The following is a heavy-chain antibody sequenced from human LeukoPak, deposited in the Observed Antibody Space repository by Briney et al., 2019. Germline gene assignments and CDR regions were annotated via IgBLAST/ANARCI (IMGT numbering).Heavy chain of an antibody. D-gene: IGHD5-12*01. Sequence: GGSLTLSCATSGFTVTSSYLSWVRQAPGKELEWVSVIYSDGSTYYADSVKGRFTISRDNSKNTLSLQTNSLRAEDTAVYYCARWVVATMFDYWGQGTLVTVSS. V-gene: IGHV3-66*01. J-gene: IGHJ4*02. CDR3: ARWVVATMFDY. CDR2: IYSDGST. CDR1: GFTVTSSY.